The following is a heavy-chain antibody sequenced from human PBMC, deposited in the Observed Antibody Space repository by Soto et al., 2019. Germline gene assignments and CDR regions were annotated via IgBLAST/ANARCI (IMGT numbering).Heavy chain of an antibody. CDR2: ISSTTNYI. J-gene: IGHJ4*02. CDR1: GFTFTRFS. Sequence: GGSLRLSCAASGFTFTRFSMNWVRQAPGKGLGWVSSISSTTNYIYYGDSMKGRFTISRDNAKNSLYLEMNSLRAEDTAVYYCARESEDLTSNFDYWGQGTLVTVSS. CDR3: ARESEDLTSNFDY. V-gene: IGHV3-21*06.